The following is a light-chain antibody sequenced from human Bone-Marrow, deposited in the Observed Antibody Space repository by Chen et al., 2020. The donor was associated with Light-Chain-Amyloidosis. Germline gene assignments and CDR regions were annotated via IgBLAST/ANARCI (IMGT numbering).Light chain of an antibody. V-gene: IGKV3-20*01. CDR2: SSS. Sequence: LTQSPVTLSLSPGQTATLFCSAGHVLTTSSLAWYQLIPGQAPILLIFSSSRMATGIADRLRGSGSGTECTLTIDRLETEDTELDCCKQYGSSHWTFGQGTRVEI. CDR3: KQYGSSHWT. J-gene: IGKJ1*01. CDR1: HVLTTSS.